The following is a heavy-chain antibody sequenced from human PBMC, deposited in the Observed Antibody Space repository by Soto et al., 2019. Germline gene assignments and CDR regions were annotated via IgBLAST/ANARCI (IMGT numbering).Heavy chain of an antibody. CDR2: INAGNGNT. V-gene: IGHV1-3*01. CDR1: GYTFTSYA. Sequence: ASVKVSCKASGYTFTSYAMHWVRQAPGQRLEWMGWINAGNGNTKYSQKFQGRVTITRDTSASTAYMELSSLRSEDTAVYYCARDGSGSPHYYYYYMDVWGKGTTVTVSS. CDR3: ARDGSGSPHYYYYYMDV. D-gene: IGHD3-10*01. J-gene: IGHJ6*03.